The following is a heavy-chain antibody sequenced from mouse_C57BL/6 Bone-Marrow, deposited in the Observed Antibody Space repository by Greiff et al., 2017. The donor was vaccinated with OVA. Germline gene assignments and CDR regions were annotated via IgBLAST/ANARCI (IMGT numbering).Heavy chain of an antibody. V-gene: IGHV1-72*01. Sequence: QVHLQQPGAELVKPGASVKLSCKASGYTFTSSWLHWVKQRPGPGLEWIGRIDPNSGGTKYNEKFKSKATLTVDKPSSTAYMQLSSLTSEDSAVYYCAGDDGYPFAYWGQGTLVTVSA. D-gene: IGHD2-3*01. CDR3: AGDDGYPFAY. CDR2: IDPNSGGT. CDR1: GYTFTSSW. J-gene: IGHJ3*01.